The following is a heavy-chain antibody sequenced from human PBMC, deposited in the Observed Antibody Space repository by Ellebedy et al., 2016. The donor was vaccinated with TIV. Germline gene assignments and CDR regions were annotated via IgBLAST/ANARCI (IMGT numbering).Heavy chain of an antibody. D-gene: IGHD1-26*01. V-gene: IGHV1-46*01. J-gene: IGHJ6*02. Sequence: AASVQVSCKASGYIFTSYYMHWVRQAPGQGLEWMGIINPSGGSTSYAQKFQGRVTMTRDTSTSTVYMELSSLRSEDTAVYYCAREAQGGSYLYGTDVWGQGTMVTVSS. CDR3: AREAQGGSYLYGTDV. CDR1: GYIFTSYY. CDR2: INPSGGST.